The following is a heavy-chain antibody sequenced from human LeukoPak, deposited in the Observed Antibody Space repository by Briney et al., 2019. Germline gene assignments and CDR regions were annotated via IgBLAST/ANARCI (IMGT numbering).Heavy chain of an antibody. CDR1: GGPISNYY. V-gene: IGHV4-59*08. CDR3: ARHIPVIWSSGYYYGMDV. Sequence: PSETLSLTCTVSGGPISNYYWSWIRQPPGKGLEWIGYISYSGSTNYNPSLRSRVAISEDTSRNQFSLRLNSLTAADTAVYYCARHIPVIWSSGYYYGMDVWGQGTTVTVSS. CDR2: ISYSGST. D-gene: IGHD3-3*01. J-gene: IGHJ6*02.